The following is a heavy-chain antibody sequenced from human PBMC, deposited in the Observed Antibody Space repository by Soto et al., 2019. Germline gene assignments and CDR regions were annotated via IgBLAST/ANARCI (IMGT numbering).Heavy chain of an antibody. CDR3: ARGAGLSQYNYYSNV. CDR2: ISFDGSNR. CDR1: GFTFSSYG. D-gene: IGHD6-19*01. V-gene: IGHV3-33*01. J-gene: IGHJ6*03. Sequence: QVQLVESGGGVVQPGRSLRLSCAASGFTFSSYGMHWVRQAPGKGLEWVAIISFDGSNRYYADSVKGRFTISRDSSKNTLYVQVNSLRAGDTAVYYCARGAGLSQYNYYSNVCGKGSTVTVSS.